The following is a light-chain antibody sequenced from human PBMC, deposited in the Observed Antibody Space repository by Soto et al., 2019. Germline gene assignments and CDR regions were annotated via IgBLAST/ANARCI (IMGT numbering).Light chain of an antibody. J-gene: IGKJ1*01. CDR2: GAS. V-gene: IGKV3-20*01. CDR1: QSVSSSY. Sequence: ESVLTQAPGTPSLSPGERATLSCRASQSVSSSYLAWYQQKPGQAPRLLIYGASSRATGIPDRFSGSGSGTDFTLTISRLEPEDFAVYYCDQYGSSRWTLGQGTKVDIK. CDR3: DQYGSSRWT.